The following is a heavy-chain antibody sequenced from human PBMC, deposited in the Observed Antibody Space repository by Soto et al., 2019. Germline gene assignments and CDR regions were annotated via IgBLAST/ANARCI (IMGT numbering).Heavy chain of an antibody. J-gene: IGHJ4*02. CDR2: MSGSSSTT. Sequence: LSLSCATSGLTFSNYAMSWVRQAPGGGLEWVSSMSGSSSTTYYADSVRGRFTISRDRSKNTLYLQMSSLRAEDTALYYCAKNQERELPRVIDFWGQGTLVTVSS. CDR3: AKNQERELPRVIDF. D-gene: IGHD1-7*01. CDR1: GLTFSNYA. V-gene: IGHV3-23*01.